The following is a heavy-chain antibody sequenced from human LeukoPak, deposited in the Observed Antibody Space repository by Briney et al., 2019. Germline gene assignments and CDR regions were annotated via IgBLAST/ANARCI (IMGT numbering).Heavy chain of an antibody. CDR1: GGSFSDYY. CDR3: AKHLRRRFFSKTLGFDP. CDR2: INHRGST. D-gene: IGHD3-3*01. Sequence: PSETLSLTCGVYGGSFSDYYWSWIRQSPGKGLEWIGEINHRGSTNYNPSLKSRVTISVDTSKNQFSLKLSSMTAADTAVYYCAKHLRRRFFSKTLGFDPWGQGTLVTVSS. V-gene: IGHV4-34*01. J-gene: IGHJ5*02.